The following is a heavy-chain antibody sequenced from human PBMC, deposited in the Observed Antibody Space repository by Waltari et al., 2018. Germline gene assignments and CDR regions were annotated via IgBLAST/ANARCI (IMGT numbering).Heavy chain of an antibody. D-gene: IGHD5-18*01. CDR2: IIPIFGTA. CDR1: GGTFSSYA. Sequence: HVQLVQSGAEEKKPGCSVKVSCKASGGTFSSYAHSWVRQAPGQGLEWMGGIIPIFGTANYAQKFQGRVTITADESTSTAYMELSSLRSEDTAVYYCARDLVDTAMVTYWFDPWGQGTLVTVSS. CDR3: ARDLVDTAMVTYWFDP. J-gene: IGHJ5*02. V-gene: IGHV1-69*12.